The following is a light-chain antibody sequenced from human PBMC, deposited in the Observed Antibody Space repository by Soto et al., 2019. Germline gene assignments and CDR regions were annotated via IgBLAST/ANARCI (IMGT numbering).Light chain of an antibody. J-gene: IGKJ2*01. Sequence: EIVLTQSPGTLSLSPGESATLSCRASQRISSTYLAWYHQRRGQAPRLLIYDASTRATGISDRFSGSGSGTDFTLTISRLEPEDFAVYYCQQYGSSPPYTFGQGTKLEIK. CDR2: DAS. CDR1: QRISSTY. V-gene: IGKV3-20*01. CDR3: QQYGSSPPYT.